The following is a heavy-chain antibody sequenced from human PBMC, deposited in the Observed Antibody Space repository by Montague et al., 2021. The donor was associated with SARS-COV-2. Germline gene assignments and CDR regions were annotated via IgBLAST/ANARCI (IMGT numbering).Heavy chain of an antibody. V-gene: IGHV4-61*02. Sequence: TLSLTCSVSGDSLSTGGYYWSWIRHPAGKGLEWVGRIYGGGSPNYNPSLKSRVTISGDMSKNQFSLNVSAVTAADTAVYYCTRDPITGTTGTIYNYCGMDVWGQGTTVT. J-gene: IGHJ6*02. D-gene: IGHD1-20*01. CDR1: GDSLSTGGYY. CDR3: TRDPITGTTGTIYNYCGMDV. CDR2: IYGGGSP.